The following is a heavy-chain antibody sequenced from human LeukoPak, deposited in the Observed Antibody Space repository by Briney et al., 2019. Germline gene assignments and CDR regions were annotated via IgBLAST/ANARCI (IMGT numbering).Heavy chain of an antibody. CDR3: ATAFCASDCYPFDH. CDR1: GLTFSSYN. J-gene: IGHJ4*02. CDR2: ISSDGSET. V-gene: IGHV3-30-3*01. Sequence: GGSLRLSCVGSGLTFSSYNLHWVRRVPGKGLEWVAAISSDGSETYYRDSVKGRFSISRDNSKDTVFLQMNSLRPEDTAVYSCATAFCASDCYPFDHWGQGTLVSVSS. D-gene: IGHD2-21*02.